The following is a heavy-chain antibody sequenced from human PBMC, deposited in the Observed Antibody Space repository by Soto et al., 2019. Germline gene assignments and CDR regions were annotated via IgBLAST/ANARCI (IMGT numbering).Heavy chain of an antibody. D-gene: IGHD2-8*01. CDR3: ARGRAGVHFSALDP. J-gene: IGHJ5*02. CDR1: GSIASSNY. V-gene: IGHV3-53*01. Sequence: EVQLVESGGGLIQPGGSLRLSCAASGSIASSNYMTWVRQAPGKGLEWVSLINRDGDTYYADSVKGRFTISRDNSKNPVYRQMNSVRAEDKAVYYCARGRAGVHFSALDPWGQGTLVTVSS. CDR2: INRDGDT.